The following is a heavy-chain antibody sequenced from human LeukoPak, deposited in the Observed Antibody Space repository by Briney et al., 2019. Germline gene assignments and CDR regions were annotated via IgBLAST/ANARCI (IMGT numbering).Heavy chain of an antibody. V-gene: IGHV3-30*04. CDR2: ISSDGTNK. CDR3: ARDRNPSYFDY. Sequence: PWRSLRLSCAASGFTFSSYAMYWVGHAPGKGLEGVAVISSDGTNKYYPDSVKGRFTISRDNPKNTLYLQMNSLRAEDTAVYYCARDRNPSYFDYWGQGTLVTVSS. CDR1: GFTFSSYA. J-gene: IGHJ4*02.